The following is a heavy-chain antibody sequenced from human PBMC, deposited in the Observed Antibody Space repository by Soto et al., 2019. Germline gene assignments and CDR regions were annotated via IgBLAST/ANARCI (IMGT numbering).Heavy chain of an antibody. D-gene: IGHD3-9*01. CDR2: IYYTGTT. J-gene: IGHJ3*01. CDR1: GGPISSDGYY. V-gene: IGHV4-31*03. CDR3: ARVGYDVLTGYSTYASDV. Sequence: PSETLSLTCTVSGGPISSDGYYWNWIRQHPGKGLEWIGYIYYTGTTHYNPSLGGRLSISIDTSKNQFSLNLSSVTAADTAVYYCARVGYDVLTGYSTYASDVWGQGTTVTVSS.